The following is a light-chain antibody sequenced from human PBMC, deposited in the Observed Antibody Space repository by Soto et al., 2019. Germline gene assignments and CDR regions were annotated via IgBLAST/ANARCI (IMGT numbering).Light chain of an antibody. V-gene: IGLV9-49*01. CDR2: VGTGGIVG. CDR1: SGYSNYK. J-gene: IGLJ2*01. Sequence: QSVLTQPPSASASLGASVTLTCTLSSGYSNYKVDWYQQRPGKGPRFVMRVGTGGIVGSKGDGIPDRFSVLGSGLNRYLTIKNIQEGDERDYPGGADPGSGSNFVVVFGGGTKLPDL. CDR3: GADPGSGSNFVVV.